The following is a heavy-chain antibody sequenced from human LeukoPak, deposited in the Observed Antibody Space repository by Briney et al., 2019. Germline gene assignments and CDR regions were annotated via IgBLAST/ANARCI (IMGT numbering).Heavy chain of an antibody. CDR1: GFTLSSYW. J-gene: IGHJ3*02. V-gene: IGHV3-7*01. Sequence: GGSLRLSCAASGFTLSSYWMSWVRQAPGKGLEWVANIKQDGSEKYYVDSVKGRFTISRDNAKNSLYLQMNSLRAEDTAVYYCARNQVAGFGIWGQGTMVTVSS. CDR2: IKQDGSEK. CDR3: ARNQVAGFGI. D-gene: IGHD6-19*01.